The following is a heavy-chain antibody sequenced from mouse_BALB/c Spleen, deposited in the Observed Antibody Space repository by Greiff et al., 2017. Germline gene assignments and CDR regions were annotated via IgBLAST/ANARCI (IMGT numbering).Heavy chain of an antibody. CDR2: IWAGGST. V-gene: IGHV2-9*02. CDR1: GFSLTSYG. Sequence: VQGVESGPGLVAPSQSLSITCTVSGFSLTSYGVHWVRQPPGKGLEWLGVIWAGGSTNYNSALMSRLSISKDNSKSQVFLKMNSLQTDDTAMYYCARERELTTATAMDYWGQGTSVTVSS. J-gene: IGHJ4*01. D-gene: IGHD1-2*01. CDR3: ARERELTTATAMDY.